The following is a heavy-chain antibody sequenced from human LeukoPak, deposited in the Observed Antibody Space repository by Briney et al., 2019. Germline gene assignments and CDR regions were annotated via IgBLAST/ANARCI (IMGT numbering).Heavy chain of an antibody. CDR2: ISWNSGSI. D-gene: IGHD5-24*01. V-gene: IGHV3-9*01. CDR1: GFTFDDYA. Sequence: GRSLRLSCAASGFTFDDYAMHWARQAPGKGLEWVSGISWNSGSIGYADSVKGRFTISRDNAKNSLYLQMNSLRAEDTALYYCAKDGGDGYNWKPSGFDYWGQGTLVTVSS. CDR3: AKDGGDGYNWKPSGFDY. J-gene: IGHJ4*02.